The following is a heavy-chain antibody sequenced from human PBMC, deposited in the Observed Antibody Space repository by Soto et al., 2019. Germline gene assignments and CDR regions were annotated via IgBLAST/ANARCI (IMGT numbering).Heavy chain of an antibody. J-gene: IGHJ4*02. CDR3: ARVSSGWYYFDY. CDR1: GGSVSSGSYY. Sequence: QVQLQESGPGLVKPSETLSLTCTVSGGSVSSGSYYWSWIRQPPGKGLEWIGYMYNSGSTNYNPSLKRRVIISVDTSKNQFSLKLSSVTAADTAVYYCARVSSGWYYFDYWGQGTLVTVSS. CDR2: MYNSGST. D-gene: IGHD6-19*01. V-gene: IGHV4-61*01.